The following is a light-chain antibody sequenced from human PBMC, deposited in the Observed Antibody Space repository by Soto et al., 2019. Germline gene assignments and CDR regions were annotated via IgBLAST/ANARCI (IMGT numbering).Light chain of an antibody. J-gene: IGLJ1*01. CDR3: SSYTSGSTLPWV. CDR1: SDDIGTYEY. V-gene: IGLV2-14*01. CDR2: GVY. Sequence: QSVLTQPASVSVPPGQTITIPCTGSSDDIGTYEYISWHQHHPGKAPKLIIFGVYDRPSGISDRFSGSKSGNTASLTIFGLQVEDEAVYYCSSYTSGSTLPWVFGTGTKVTV.